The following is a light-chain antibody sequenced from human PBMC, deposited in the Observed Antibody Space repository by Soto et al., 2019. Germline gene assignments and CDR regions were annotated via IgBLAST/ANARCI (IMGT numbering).Light chain of an antibody. CDR2: AAS. V-gene: IGKV1-17*01. Sequence: DIQMTQSPSSLSASVGDRVPITCRASPGIRNDLDWFQQNPAKAPERLIYAASSLQSGVPSRFSCSGSGTEFTLTISSLQAEDFATYYWLHYNTYPWTFGQGTKVEIK. J-gene: IGKJ1*01. CDR3: LHYNTYPWT. CDR1: PGIRND.